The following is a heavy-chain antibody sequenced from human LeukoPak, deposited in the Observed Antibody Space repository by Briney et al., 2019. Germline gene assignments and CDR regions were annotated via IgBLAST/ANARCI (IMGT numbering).Heavy chain of an antibody. CDR3: ASTGLMAGVGATMSVSDSGSFDY. CDR2: INPNSGGT. Sequence: ASVKVSCKASGYTFTGYYMHWVRQAPGQGLEWMGWINPNSGGTNYAQKFQGRVTMTRDTSISTAYMELSRLRSDDTAVYYCASTGLMAGVGATMSVSDSGSFDYWGQGTLVTVSS. V-gene: IGHV1-2*02. D-gene: IGHD1-26*01. J-gene: IGHJ4*02. CDR1: GYTFTGYY.